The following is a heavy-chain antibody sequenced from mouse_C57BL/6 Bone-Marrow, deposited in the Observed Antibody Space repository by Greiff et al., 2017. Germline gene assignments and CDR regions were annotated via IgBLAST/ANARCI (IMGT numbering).Heavy chain of an antibody. CDR2: IDPSDSYT. D-gene: IGHD1-1*01. V-gene: IGHV1-50*01. CDR1: GYTFTSYW. Sequence: QVQLQQPGAELVKPGASVKLSCKASGYTFTSYWLQWVKQRPGQGLEWIGEIDPSDSYTNYNQKFKGKATLTVDTSSSTAYMQLSSLTSEDSAVYYCARPITTSGWFAYWGQGTLVTVSA. CDR3: ARPITTSGWFAY. J-gene: IGHJ3*01.